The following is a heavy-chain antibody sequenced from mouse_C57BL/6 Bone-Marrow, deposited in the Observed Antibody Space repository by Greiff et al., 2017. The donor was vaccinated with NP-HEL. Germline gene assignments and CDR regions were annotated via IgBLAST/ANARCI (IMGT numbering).Heavy chain of an antibody. D-gene: IGHD1-1*01. Sequence: DVMLVESGGDLVKPGGSLKLSCAASGFTFSSYGMSWVRQTPDKRLEWVATISSGGSYTYYPDSVKGRFTISRDNAKNTLYLQMSSLKSEDTAMYYCARPHYYGSSYEAMDYWGQGTSVTVSS. CDR1: GFTFSSYG. V-gene: IGHV5-6*02. CDR2: ISSGGSYT. CDR3: ARPHYYGSSYEAMDY. J-gene: IGHJ4*01.